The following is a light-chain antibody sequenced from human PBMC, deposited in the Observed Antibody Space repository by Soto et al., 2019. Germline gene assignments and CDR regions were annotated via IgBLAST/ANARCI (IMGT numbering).Light chain of an antibody. Sequence: EIVLTQSPATLSLSPGERATLSCRASQSVSSYLTWYQQKPGQAPRLLIYDASNRATGIAARFSASGSETNLSPTIRKLESEDFAVNYCQQRSNWPWTFGQGTKVEIK. CDR1: QSVSSY. CDR3: QQRSNWPWT. V-gene: IGKV3-11*01. CDR2: DAS. J-gene: IGKJ1*01.